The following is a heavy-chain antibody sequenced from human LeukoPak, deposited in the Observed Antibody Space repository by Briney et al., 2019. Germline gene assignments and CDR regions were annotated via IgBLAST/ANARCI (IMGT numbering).Heavy chain of an antibody. CDR2: INPTSGDI. D-gene: IGHD2-2*01. CDR3: ARGPPSIVVVPSALDY. Sequence: ASVKVFCKASGYPFTDYYMHWVRQAPGQGLEWMGWINPTSGDISSARKFQGRVTMTKDTSLSTAYMELSSLRSDDMAVYYCARGPPSIVVVPSALDYWGQGTLVTVSS. CDR1: GYPFTDYY. V-gene: IGHV1-2*02. J-gene: IGHJ4*02.